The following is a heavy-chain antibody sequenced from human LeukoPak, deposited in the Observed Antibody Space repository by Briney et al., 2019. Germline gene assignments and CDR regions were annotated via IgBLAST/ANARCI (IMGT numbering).Heavy chain of an antibody. CDR1: GGTFSSYA. D-gene: IGHD4-17*01. CDR2: ISAYNGNT. J-gene: IGHJ3*02. CDR3: ARGGAVTTDDDAFDI. V-gene: IGHV1-18*01. Sequence: ASVKVSCKASGGTFSSYAISWVRQAPGQGLEWMGWISAYNGNTNYAQKLQGRVTMTTDTSTSTAYMELRSLRSDDTAVYYCARGGAVTTDDDAFDIWGQGTMVTVSS.